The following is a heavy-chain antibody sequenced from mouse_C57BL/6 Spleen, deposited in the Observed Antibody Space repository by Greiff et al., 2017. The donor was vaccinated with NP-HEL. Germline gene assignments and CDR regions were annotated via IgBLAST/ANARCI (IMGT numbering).Heavy chain of an antibody. V-gene: IGHV1-59*01. CDR3: ARSGRYGFYAMDY. J-gene: IGHJ4*01. D-gene: IGHD2-10*02. CDR1: GYTFTSYW. Sequence: QVQLQQPGAELVRPGTSVKLSCKASGYTFTSYWMHWVKQRPGQGLEWIGVIDPSDSYTNYNQKFKGKATLTVDTSSSTAYMQLSSLTSEDSAVYYCARSGRYGFYAMDYWGQGTSVTVSS. CDR2: IDPSDSYT.